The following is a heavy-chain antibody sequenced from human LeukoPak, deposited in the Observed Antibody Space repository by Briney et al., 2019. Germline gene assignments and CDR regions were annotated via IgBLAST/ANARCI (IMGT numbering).Heavy chain of an antibody. CDR2: ISDSGGNT. Sequence: GGSLRLSCAASGFTFNSYAMIWVRQAPWERLQWVSGISDSGGNTYYADSVRGRFTISRDNSKNTLYLQMNSLRAEDTAVYYCARHRSSWLIDYWGQGTLVTVSS. D-gene: IGHD6-6*01. J-gene: IGHJ4*02. CDR3: ARHRSSWLIDY. CDR1: GFTFNSYA. V-gene: IGHV3-23*01.